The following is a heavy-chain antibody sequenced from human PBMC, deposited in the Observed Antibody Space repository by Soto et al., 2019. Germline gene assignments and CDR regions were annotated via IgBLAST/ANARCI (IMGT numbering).Heavy chain of an antibody. V-gene: IGHV3-48*01. CDR2: ISNNRSNK. CDR3: ARDRKWFGELLTYYYYGMDV. J-gene: IGHJ6*02. CDR1: GLTFSSYS. D-gene: IGHD3-10*01. Sequence: GSLRLSCAASGLTFSSYSMNWVRQAPGKGLEWVSVISNNRSNKYYADSVKGRFTISRDNSKNTLYLQMNSLRAEDTAVYYCARDRKWFGELLTYYYYGMDVWGQGTTVTVSS.